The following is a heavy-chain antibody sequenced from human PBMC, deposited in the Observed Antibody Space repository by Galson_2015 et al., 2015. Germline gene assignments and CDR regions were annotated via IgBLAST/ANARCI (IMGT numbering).Heavy chain of an antibody. CDR2: INVGNGNT. J-gene: IGHJ4*02. D-gene: IGHD6-19*01. V-gene: IGHV1-3*01. CDR1: GYSFTSFA. Sequence: SVKVSCKASGYSFTSFAMHWVRRAPGQRLEWMGWINVGNGNTKYSQKFQARVTINRDTSASTAYMELSSLRSEDTAVYYCARAMGSSGWYIIDHWGQGTLVTVPS. CDR3: ARAMGSSGWYIIDH.